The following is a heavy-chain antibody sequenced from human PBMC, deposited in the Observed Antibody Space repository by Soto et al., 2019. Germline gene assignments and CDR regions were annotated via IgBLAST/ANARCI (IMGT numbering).Heavy chain of an antibody. Sequence: GGSLRLSCAASGFSFNTYWMSWVRQGPGKGLEWVANIKPDGSQKWYLDSVKGRFAISRDNAKNSLFLQMNSLRAEDTAVYYCARGDYYDTNGPFSDAFDIWGPGTMVTVS. CDR2: IKPDGSQK. CDR1: GFSFNTYW. V-gene: IGHV3-7*04. J-gene: IGHJ3*02. CDR3: ARGDYYDTNGPFSDAFDI. D-gene: IGHD3-22*01.